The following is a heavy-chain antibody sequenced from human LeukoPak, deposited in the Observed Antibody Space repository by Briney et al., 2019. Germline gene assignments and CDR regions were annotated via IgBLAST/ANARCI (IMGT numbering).Heavy chain of an antibody. CDR2: ISYDGSNK. CDR3: ARDAGYCTNGVCYNFDY. D-gene: IGHD2-8*01. Sequence: GGSLRLSCAASGFTFSSYAMHWVRQAPGKGLEWVAVISYDGSNKYYADSVKGRFSISRDNSKNTLYLQMNSLRAEDTAVYYCARDAGYCTNGVCYNFDYWGQGTLVTVSS. CDR1: GFTFSSYA. J-gene: IGHJ4*02. V-gene: IGHV3-30-3*01.